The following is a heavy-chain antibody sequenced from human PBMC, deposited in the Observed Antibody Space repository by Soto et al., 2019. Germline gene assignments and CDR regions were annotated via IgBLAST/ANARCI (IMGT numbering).Heavy chain of an antibody. D-gene: IGHD3-10*01. V-gene: IGHV3-30*18. CDR1: GFTFSSYG. CDR3: VKGERITMVRGGYY. J-gene: IGHJ4*02. CDR2: ISYDGSNK. Sequence: GGSLRLSCAASGFTFSSYGMHWVRQAPGKGLEWVAVISYDGSNKYYADSVKGRFTISRDNSKNTLYLQMNSLRAEDTAVYYCVKGERITMVRGGYYWGQGTLVTVSS.